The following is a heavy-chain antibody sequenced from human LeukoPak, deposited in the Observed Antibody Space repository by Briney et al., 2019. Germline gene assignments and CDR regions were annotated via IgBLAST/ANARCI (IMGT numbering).Heavy chain of an antibody. CDR1: GFTFSSYG. V-gene: IGHV3-30*02. J-gene: IGHJ4*02. D-gene: IGHD2-2*01. CDR3: AKDGLCSSTSCYFDY. CDR2: IRYDGSNK. Sequence: GGSLRLSCAASGFTFSSYGMHWVRQAPGKGLEWVAFIRYDGSNKYYADSVKGRFTISRDNSKNTLYLQMSSLRAEDTAVYYCAKDGLCSSTSCYFDYWGQGTLVTVS.